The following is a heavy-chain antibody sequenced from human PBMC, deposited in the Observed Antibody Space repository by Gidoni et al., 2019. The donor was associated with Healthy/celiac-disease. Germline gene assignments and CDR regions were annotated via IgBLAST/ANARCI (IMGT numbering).Heavy chain of an antibody. D-gene: IGHD1-7*01. CDR3: ARDEGSWNYVGYYYYYMDV. Sequence: QVQLVQSGSELKKPGASVKVSCKASGYTFTSYAMNWVRQAPGQGLEWMGWINTNTGNPTYAKGFTGRFVFSLDTSVSTAYLQICSLKAEDTAVYYCARDEGSWNYVGYYYYYMDVWGKGTTVTVSS. J-gene: IGHJ6*03. CDR2: INTNTGNP. CDR1: GYTFTSYA. V-gene: IGHV7-4-1*01.